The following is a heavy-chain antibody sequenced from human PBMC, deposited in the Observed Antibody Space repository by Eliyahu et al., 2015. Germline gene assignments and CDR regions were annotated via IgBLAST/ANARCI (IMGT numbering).Heavy chain of an antibody. D-gene: IGHD6-13*01. CDR1: XFTFSDHY. CDR2: IRNKYNSYXT. Sequence: ELQLVESGGGLVQPGGSLRLSCAASXFTFSDHYMDWVPQAPGKGLEWVXHIRNKYNSYXTEXAAXVKGRFTISRDDSKNSLYLQMNSLKTDDTAVYYCVRDAGGXDVWGQGTTVTVSS. J-gene: IGHJ6*02. CDR3: VRDAGGXDV. V-gene: IGHV3-72*01.